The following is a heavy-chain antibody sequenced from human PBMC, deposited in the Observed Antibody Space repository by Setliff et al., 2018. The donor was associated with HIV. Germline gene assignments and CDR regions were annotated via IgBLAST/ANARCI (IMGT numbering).Heavy chain of an antibody. V-gene: IGHV3-53*01. CDR2: IYSGGST. CDR1: GFTVSSNY. CDR3: AKDIIPMVRGVRSGAFDI. Sequence: PGGSLRLSCAASGFTVSSNYMSWVRQAPGKGLEWVSVIYSGGSTYYADSVKGRFTISRDSSKNTLYLQMNSLRAEDTAVYYCAKDIIPMVRGVRSGAFDIWGRGTLVTVSS. D-gene: IGHD3-10*01. J-gene: IGHJ3*02.